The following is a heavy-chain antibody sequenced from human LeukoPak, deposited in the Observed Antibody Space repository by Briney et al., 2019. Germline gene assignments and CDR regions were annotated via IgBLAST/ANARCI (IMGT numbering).Heavy chain of an antibody. CDR2: ISYDGSNK. D-gene: IGHD3-10*01. Sequence: GGSLRLSCAASGFTFSSYTMHWVRQAPGKGLEWVAVISYDGSNKYYADSVKGRFTISRDNSKNTLYLQMNSLRAEDTAVYYCARSVVRGLSFDYWGQGTLVTVSS. V-gene: IGHV3-30-3*01. CDR1: GFTFSSYT. CDR3: ARSVVRGLSFDY. J-gene: IGHJ4*02.